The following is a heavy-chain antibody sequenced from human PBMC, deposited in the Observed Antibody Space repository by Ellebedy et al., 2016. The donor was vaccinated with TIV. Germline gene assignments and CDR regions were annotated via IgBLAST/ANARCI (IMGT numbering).Heavy chain of an antibody. J-gene: IGHJ3*02. CDR2: VYFSGMT. CDR1: GGSISSSDYY. D-gene: IGHD3-16*01. V-gene: IGHV4-39*02. Sequence: SETLSLTCTVSGGSISSSDYYWGWIRQPPGKGLEWIGSVYFSGMTYYNPSLKSRVTTSVDKSKNQFSLKLSSVTAADTAVYYCARESNQDYVWGSYGGAFDMWGQGTRVTVSS. CDR3: ARESNQDYVWGSYGGAFDM.